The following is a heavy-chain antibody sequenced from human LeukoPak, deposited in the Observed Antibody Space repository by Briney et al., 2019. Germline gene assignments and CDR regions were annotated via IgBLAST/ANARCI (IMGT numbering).Heavy chain of an antibody. V-gene: IGHV3-33*08. D-gene: IGHD4-23*01. J-gene: IGHJ3*02. CDR1: GFTFSSYA. CDR2: IWYDGSNK. CDR3: ARGFSEDYGGNYHDAFDI. Sequence: GGSLRLSCAASGFTFSSYAMHWVRQAPGKGLEWVAVIWYDGSNKYYADSVKGRFTISRDNSKNTLYLQMNSLRAEDTAVYYCARGFSEDYGGNYHDAFDIWGQGTMVTVSS.